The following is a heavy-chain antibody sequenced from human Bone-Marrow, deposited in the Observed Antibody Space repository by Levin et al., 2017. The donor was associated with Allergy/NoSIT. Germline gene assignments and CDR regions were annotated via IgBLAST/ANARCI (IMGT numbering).Heavy chain of an antibody. CDR1: GGSISSSSYY. V-gene: IGHV4-39*07. CDR3: ARDWPLYYDFWSGPFDY. CDR2: IYYSGST. J-gene: IGHJ4*02. Sequence: PSETLSLTCTVSGGSISSSSYYWGWIRQPPGKGLEWIGSIYYSGSTYYNPSLKSRVTISVDTSKNQFSLKLSSVTAADTAVYYCARDWPLYYDFWSGPFDYWGQGTLVTVSS. D-gene: IGHD3-3*01.